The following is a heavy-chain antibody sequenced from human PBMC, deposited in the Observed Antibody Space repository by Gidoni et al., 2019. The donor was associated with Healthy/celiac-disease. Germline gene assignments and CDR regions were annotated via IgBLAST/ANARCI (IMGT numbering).Heavy chain of an antibody. CDR1: GGSISSSSYY. V-gene: IGHV4-39*01. CDR3: ARSSPHELRFLEWLSDYFDY. J-gene: IGHJ4*02. CDR2: IYYSGST. Sequence: QLQLQESGPGLVKPSETLSLTCTVSGGSISSSSYYWGWIRQPPGKGLEWIGSIYYSGSTYYNPSLKSRVTISVDTSKNQFSLKLSSVTAADTAVYYCARSSPHELRFLEWLSDYFDYWGQGTLVTVSS. D-gene: IGHD3-3*01.